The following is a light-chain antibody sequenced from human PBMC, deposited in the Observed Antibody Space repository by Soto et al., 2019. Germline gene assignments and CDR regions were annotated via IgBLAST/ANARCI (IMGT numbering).Light chain of an antibody. CDR1: QSISTY. CDR2: AAS. CDR3: QHGYSTPLT. Sequence: DIQMTQSPSSLSASVGDRVTITCRASQSISTYLHWYQQKPGKAPNLLIYAASTLQSGVPSRFSGSGSGTDFTLTISRLQPEDFATYFCQHGYSTPLTVGRGTTVDIK. V-gene: IGKV1-39*01. J-gene: IGKJ4*01.